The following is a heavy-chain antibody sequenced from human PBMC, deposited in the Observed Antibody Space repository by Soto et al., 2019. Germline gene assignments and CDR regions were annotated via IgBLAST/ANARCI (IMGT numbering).Heavy chain of an antibody. Sequence: QVQLQESGPGLVKPSQTLSLTCTVSGGSISSGGYYWSWIRQHPGKGLEWIGYIYYSGSTYYNPSLKRRVTISVDTSKNQFSLKLSSVTAADTAVYYCARMRYSGYDNYDYWGQGTLVTVSS. D-gene: IGHD5-12*01. V-gene: IGHV4-31*03. CDR1: GGSISSGGYY. CDR2: IYYSGST. CDR3: ARMRYSGYDNYDY. J-gene: IGHJ4*02.